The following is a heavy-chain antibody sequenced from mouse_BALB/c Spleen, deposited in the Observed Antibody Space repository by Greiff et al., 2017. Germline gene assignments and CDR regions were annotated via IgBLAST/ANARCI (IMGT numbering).Heavy chain of an antibody. CDR3: ARWGNYEEGAMDY. V-gene: IGHV1S135*01. J-gene: IGHJ4*01. Sequence: EVQLQQSGPELVKTGASVKISCKASGYSFTGYYMHWVKQSHGKSLEWIGYIDPYNGGTSYNQKFKGKATLTVDKSSSTAFMHLNSLTSEDSAVYYCARWGNYEEGAMDYWGQGTSVTVSS. D-gene: IGHD2-1*01. CDR2: IDPYNGGT. CDR1: GYSFTGYY.